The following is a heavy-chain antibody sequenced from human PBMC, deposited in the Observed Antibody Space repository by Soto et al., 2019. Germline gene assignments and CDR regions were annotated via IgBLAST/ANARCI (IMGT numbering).Heavy chain of an antibody. V-gene: IGHV3-23*01. D-gene: IGHD3-22*01. CDR1: GFTFSSYA. Sequence: GGSLRLSCAASGFTFSSYAMSWVRQAPGKGLGCVTSIRGSGGSTYYADSVKGRFTISRENSKITLYLKMNSLRAEDKAVYYCAKDREYDSSGYWDYWGQGTMVTVSS. CDR3: AKDREYDSSGYWDY. J-gene: IGHJ4*02. CDR2: IRGSGGST.